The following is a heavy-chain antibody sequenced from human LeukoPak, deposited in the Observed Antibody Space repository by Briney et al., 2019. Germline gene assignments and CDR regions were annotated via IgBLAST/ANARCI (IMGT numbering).Heavy chain of an antibody. V-gene: IGHV3-73*01. J-gene: IGHJ4*02. D-gene: IGHD6-19*01. CDR3: TTYRSGHY. CDR2: ITTKRSNYAT. Sequence: PPGGSLRLSCAASGFTFSDSDIHWVRQASGKGLEWVGRITTKRSNYATAYTASVKGRFTISRHDSENTAYLQMNSLKTEDTALYYCTTYRSGHYWGQGTLVTVSS. CDR1: GFTFSDSD.